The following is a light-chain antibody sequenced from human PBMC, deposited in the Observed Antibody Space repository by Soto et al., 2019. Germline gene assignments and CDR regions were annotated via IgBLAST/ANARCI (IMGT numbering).Light chain of an antibody. V-gene: IGLV2-14*01. CDR2: EVT. Sequence: QSALTQPASVSGSPGQSITISCTGTRSDVGGYNLVSWFQQHPGKAPKLIIYEVTNRPSGISNRFSGSKSGNTASLTISGLQAEDEADYYCSSYVSSRTDVFGTGTKLTVL. J-gene: IGLJ1*01. CDR3: SSYVSSRTDV. CDR1: RSDVGGYNL.